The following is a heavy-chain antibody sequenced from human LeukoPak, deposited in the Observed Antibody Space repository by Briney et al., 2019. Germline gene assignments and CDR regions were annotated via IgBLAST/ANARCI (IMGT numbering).Heavy chain of an antibody. Sequence: GGSLRLSCAASGFTFSSYSMNWVRQAPGKGLEWVSSISSSSSYIYYADSVKGRFTISRDNTKNSLYLQMNSLRAEDTAVYYCARDRGREGLDYWGQGTLVTVSS. V-gene: IGHV3-21*01. CDR3: ARDRGREGLDY. CDR2: ISSSSSYI. J-gene: IGHJ4*02. CDR1: GFTFSSYS. D-gene: IGHD1-26*01.